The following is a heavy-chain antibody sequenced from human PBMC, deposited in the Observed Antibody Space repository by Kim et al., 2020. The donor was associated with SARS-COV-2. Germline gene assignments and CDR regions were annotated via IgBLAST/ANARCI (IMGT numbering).Heavy chain of an antibody. Sequence: SETLSLTCAVYGGSFSGYYWSWIRQPPGKGLEWIGEINHSGSTNYNPSLKSRVTISVDTSKNQFSLKLSSVTAADTAVYYCARRRMHYYYDSSGYYYSAFDYWGQGTLVTVSS. CDR1: GGSFSGYY. J-gene: IGHJ4*02. CDR3: ARRRMHYYYDSSGYYYSAFDY. CDR2: INHSGST. V-gene: IGHV4-34*01. D-gene: IGHD3-22*01.